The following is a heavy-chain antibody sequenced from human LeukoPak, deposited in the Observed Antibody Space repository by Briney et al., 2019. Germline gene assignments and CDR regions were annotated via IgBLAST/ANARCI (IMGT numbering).Heavy chain of an antibody. CDR1: GGSISSGGYY. CDR3: ARDSSGYYYFDY. V-gene: IGHV4-31*03. D-gene: IGHD3-22*01. J-gene: IGHJ4*02. CDR2: IYYSGST. Sequence: PSETLSLTCTVSGGSISSGGYYWSWIRQHPGKGLEWIGYIYYSGSTCYNPSLKSRVTISIDTSKNQFSLKLSSVTAADTAVYYCARDSSGYYYFDYWGQGTLVTVSS.